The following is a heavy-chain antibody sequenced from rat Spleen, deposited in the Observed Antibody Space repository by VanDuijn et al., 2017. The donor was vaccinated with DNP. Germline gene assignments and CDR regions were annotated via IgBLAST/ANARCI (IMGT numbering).Heavy chain of an antibody. CDR3: ARRFRDTRAMDA. CDR1: GFTFSNFP. Sequence: EVQLVESGGGLVQPGRSMKLSCTASGFTFSNFPMAWVRQAPTKGLEWVAAISTSCAVTYYRDSVKGRFTISRDNAKNTLYLQLNSLGSEDTATYYCARRFRDTRAMDAWGQGTSVTVSS. CDR2: ISTSCAVT. J-gene: IGHJ4*01. V-gene: IGHV5-46*01. D-gene: IGHD4-3*01.